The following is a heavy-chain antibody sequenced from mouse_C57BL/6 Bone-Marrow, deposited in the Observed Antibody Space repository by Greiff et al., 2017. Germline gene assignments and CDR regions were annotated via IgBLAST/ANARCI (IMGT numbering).Heavy chain of an antibody. CDR1: GYTFTSYT. V-gene: IGHV1-4*01. J-gene: IGHJ4*01. CDR2: INPSSGYT. CDR3: ARSRQLRLRAMDY. D-gene: IGHD3-2*02. Sequence: VQLQQSGAELARPGASVKMSCKASGYTFTSYTMHWVKQRPGQGLEWIGYINPSSGYTKYNQKFKDKATLTADKSSSTAYMQLSSLTSEDSAVYYCARSRQLRLRAMDYWGQGTSVTVSS.